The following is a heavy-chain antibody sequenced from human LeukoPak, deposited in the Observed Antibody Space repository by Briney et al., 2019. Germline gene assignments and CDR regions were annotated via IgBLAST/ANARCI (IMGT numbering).Heavy chain of an antibody. CDR2: INWNGGRT. V-gene: IGHV3-20*04. Sequence: GGSLRLSCAASGFTIDDYGMSWVRQAPGKGLEWVSGINWNGGRTGYADSVKGRFTISRDNAKNSLYLQMNSLRAEDTALYYCARDSSGIAVGGTGDYWGQGTLVTVSS. CDR1: GFTIDDYG. D-gene: IGHD6-19*01. CDR3: ARDSSGIAVGGTGDY. J-gene: IGHJ4*02.